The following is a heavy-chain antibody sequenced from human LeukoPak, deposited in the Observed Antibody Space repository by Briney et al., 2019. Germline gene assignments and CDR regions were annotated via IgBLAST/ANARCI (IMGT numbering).Heavy chain of an antibody. CDR3: AKDQGAVAGSFEY. D-gene: IGHD6-19*01. CDR1: KFTFSSYA. Sequence: GGSLGLSCAASKFTFSSYAMSWIRQAPGKGLEWVSAISGSGGSTYYADSVKGRFTISRDNSKNTLYLQMNSLRAEDTAIYYCAKDQGAVAGSFEYWGQGTLVTVSS. CDR2: ISGSGGST. V-gene: IGHV3-23*01. J-gene: IGHJ4*02.